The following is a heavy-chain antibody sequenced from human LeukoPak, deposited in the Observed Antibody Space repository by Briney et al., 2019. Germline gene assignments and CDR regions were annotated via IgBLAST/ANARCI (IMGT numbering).Heavy chain of an antibody. Sequence: SETLSLTCTVSGGSISSYYWSWIRQPPGKGLEWIGYIYYNGSTNYNPSLKSRVTISVDTSKNQFSLKLSSVTAADTAVYYCARECRSGYYPNYFDYWGQGTLVTVSS. J-gene: IGHJ4*02. V-gene: IGHV4-59*01. CDR3: ARECRSGYYPNYFDY. CDR1: GGSISSYY. D-gene: IGHD3-3*01. CDR2: IYYNGST.